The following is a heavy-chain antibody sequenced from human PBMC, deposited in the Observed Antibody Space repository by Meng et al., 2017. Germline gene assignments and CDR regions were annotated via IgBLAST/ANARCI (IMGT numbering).Heavy chain of an antibody. D-gene: IGHD5-24*01. V-gene: IGHV4-59*01. CDR2: IYYSERT. CDR1: GGSISSYY. Sequence: SETLSLTCTVSGGSISSYYWSWVRQPPGTGLEWIGSIYYSERTYYNPSLNRRVTISVDTSKNQFPLKLNTVTAADTAVYYWACARHGYNQRPFDYWGQGTLVTVSS. J-gene: IGHJ4*02. CDR3: ACARHGYNQRPFDY.